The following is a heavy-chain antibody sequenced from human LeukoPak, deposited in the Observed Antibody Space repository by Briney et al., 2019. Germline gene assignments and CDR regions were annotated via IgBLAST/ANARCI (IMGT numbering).Heavy chain of an antibody. J-gene: IGHJ3*02. D-gene: IGHD3-10*01. V-gene: IGHV3-30*02. CDR1: GFTFDDYA. CDR3: ARASSGFGAFDI. Sequence: GGSLRLSCAASGFTFDDYAMHWVRQAPGKGLEWVAFIRYDGSNKYYADSVKGRFTISRDDSKNTLYLQMNSLRAEDTAVYYCARASSGFGAFDIWGQGTMVTVSS. CDR2: IRYDGSNK.